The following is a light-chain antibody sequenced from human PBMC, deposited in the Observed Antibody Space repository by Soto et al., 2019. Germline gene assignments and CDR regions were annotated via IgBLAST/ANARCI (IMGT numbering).Light chain of an antibody. V-gene: IGKV3-11*01. CDR1: PSVTNF. CDR2: GAF. J-gene: IGKJ5*01. Sequence: EIVLTQSPATLSLSPGERATLSCRASPSVTNFLAWYQQKPGQAPRLLIYGAFNRATGIPARFSGSGSGTDFTLTISSLEPEDSAVYYCQQRNVWPPVTFGQGTRLDIX. CDR3: QQRNVWPPVT.